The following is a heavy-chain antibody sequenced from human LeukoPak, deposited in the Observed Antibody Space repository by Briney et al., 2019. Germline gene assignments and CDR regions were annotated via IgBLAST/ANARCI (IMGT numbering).Heavy chain of an antibody. CDR1: GFTFSSYA. Sequence: GGSLRLSCAASGFTFSSYAMHWVRQAPGKGLEWVAFIHYDGSNNYYADSVKGRFTISRDNSKHPLYLQMNTLRADDTAVYYSASQLEAHSQFDPWGQGTLVTVSS. CDR2: IHYDGSNN. V-gene: IGHV3-30*02. J-gene: IGHJ5*02. CDR3: ASQLEAHSQFDP. D-gene: IGHD6-6*01.